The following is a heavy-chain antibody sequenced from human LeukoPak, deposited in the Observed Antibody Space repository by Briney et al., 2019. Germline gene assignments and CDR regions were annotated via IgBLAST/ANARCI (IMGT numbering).Heavy chain of an antibody. CDR3: ATYSGAHHKTFDY. CDR2: IKEDESEK. D-gene: IGHD1-26*01. Sequence: GGSLRLSCTASGFTFNTYSMSWVRQAPGKGLEWVANIKEDESEKDYVDSVKGRFTISKDNAKNSLYLQMSSLRAEDTAMYYCATYSGAHHKTFDYWGQGTLVTVSS. CDR1: GFTFNTYS. V-gene: IGHV3-7*03. J-gene: IGHJ4*02.